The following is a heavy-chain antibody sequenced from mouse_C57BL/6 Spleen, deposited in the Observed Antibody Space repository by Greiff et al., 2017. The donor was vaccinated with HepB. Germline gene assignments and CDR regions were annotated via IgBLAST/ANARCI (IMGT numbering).Heavy chain of an antibody. CDR2: ISSGGSYT. CDR1: GFTFSSYG. CDR3: ARPSITTVVATDWYFDV. D-gene: IGHD1-1*01. Sequence: EVQLVESGGDLVKPGGSLKLSCAASGFTFSSYGMSWVRQTPDKRLEWVATISSGGSYTYYPDSVKGRFTISRDNAKNTLYLQMSSLKSEDTAMYYCARPSITTVVATDWYFDVWGTGTTVRLL. J-gene: IGHJ1*03. V-gene: IGHV5-6*01.